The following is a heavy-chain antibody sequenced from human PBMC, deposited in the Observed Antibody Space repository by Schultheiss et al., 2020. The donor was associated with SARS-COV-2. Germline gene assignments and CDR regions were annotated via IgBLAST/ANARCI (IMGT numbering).Heavy chain of an antibody. V-gene: IGHV4-39*01. Sequence: SETLSLTCTVSGVSINSTSDFWDWIRQPPGKGLEWIGSVYYSGSTYYNPSVKSRVTISVDTSKNQFSLKLSSVTGTDTAVYYCARRYRGGRSDCWGQGTLVTVSS. CDR3: ARRYRGGRSDC. CDR1: GVSINSTSDF. CDR2: VYYSGST. J-gene: IGHJ4*02. D-gene: IGHD6-19*01.